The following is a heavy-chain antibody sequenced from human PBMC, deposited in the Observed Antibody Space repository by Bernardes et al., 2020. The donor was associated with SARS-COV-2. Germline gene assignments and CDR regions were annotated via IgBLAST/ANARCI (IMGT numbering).Heavy chain of an antibody. D-gene: IGHD3-22*01. Sequence: GGSLRLSRAASGFSVSAYWMHWVRQAPGEGLVWVSRMNEDGSEKYYVDSVMGRFTISRDNAKTSLYLQMNSLRAEDTAVYYCARDPYYDSSAYYSGYNWFDPWGQGTLVTVSS. CDR1: GFSVSAYW. V-gene: IGHV3-7*01. J-gene: IGHJ5*02. CDR3: ARDPYYDSSAYYSGYNWFDP. CDR2: MNEDGSEK.